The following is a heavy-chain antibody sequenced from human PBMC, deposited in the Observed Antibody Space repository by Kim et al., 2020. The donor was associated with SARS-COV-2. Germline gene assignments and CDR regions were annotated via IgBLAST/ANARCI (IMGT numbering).Heavy chain of an antibody. CDR1: GGSISSYY. CDR2: IYYSGST. J-gene: IGHJ3*02. Sequence: SETLSLTCAVSGGSISSYYWSWIRQPPGKGLEWIGYIYYSGSTNYNPSLKSRVTISVDTSKNQFSLKLSSVTAADTAVYYCARDDSRDAFDICGQGTMVT. CDR3: ARDDSRDAFDI. D-gene: IGHD3-22*01. V-gene: IGHV4-59*01.